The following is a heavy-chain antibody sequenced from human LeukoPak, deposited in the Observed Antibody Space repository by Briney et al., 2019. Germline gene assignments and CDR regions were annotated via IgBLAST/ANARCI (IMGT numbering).Heavy chain of an antibody. CDR3: ASGFRYSSGPDAFDL. D-gene: IGHD6-19*01. CDR1: GFTFSSSS. V-gene: IGHV3-7*01. CDR2: IKQDGNEK. Sequence: GGSLRLSCAASGFTFSSSSVNWFRQAPGKGLEWVANIKQDGNEKYYVDSVRGRFTISRDNAKNSLYLQMNSLRAEDTAVYYCASGFRYSSGPDAFDLWGQGTMVTVSS. J-gene: IGHJ3*01.